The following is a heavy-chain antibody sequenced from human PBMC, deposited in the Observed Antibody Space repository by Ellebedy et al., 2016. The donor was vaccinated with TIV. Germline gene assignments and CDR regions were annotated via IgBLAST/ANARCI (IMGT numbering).Heavy chain of an antibody. CDR3: ARPGRGYSYGYGY. D-gene: IGHD5-18*01. CDR2: IYPGDSDT. CDR1: GYSFTSYW. Sequence: KVSXXGSGYSFTSYWIGWVRQMPGKGLEWMGIIYPGDSDTRYSPSFQGQVTISADKSISTAYLQWSSLKASDTAMYYCARPGRGYSYGYGYWGQGTLVTVSS. J-gene: IGHJ4*02. V-gene: IGHV5-51*01.